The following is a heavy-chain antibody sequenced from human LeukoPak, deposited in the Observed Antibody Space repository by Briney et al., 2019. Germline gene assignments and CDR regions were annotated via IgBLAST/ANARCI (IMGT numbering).Heavy chain of an antibody. CDR1: GYTFTGYY. CDR2: INPNSGGT. D-gene: IGHD4-17*01. CDR3: ARGLIRGYGDYGRMVY. V-gene: IGHV1-2*02. Sequence: ASVKVSCKASGYTFTGYYLHWVRQAPGQGLEWMGWINPNSGGTNYAQKFQGRVTMTRDTSISTAYMELSRLRSGDTAVYYCARGLIRGYGDYGRMVYWGQGTLVTVSS. J-gene: IGHJ4*02.